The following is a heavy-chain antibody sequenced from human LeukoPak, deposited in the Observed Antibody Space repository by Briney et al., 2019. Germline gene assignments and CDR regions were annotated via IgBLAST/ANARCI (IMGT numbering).Heavy chain of an antibody. Sequence: PGGSLRLSCAASGFTFRNFAMHWVRQAPGKGLEWVAMMSYDGSSKYTDSVKGRFTISRDNSKNMVDLYMSNLKIEDTAVYYCAGDSWGFDFWGQGTLVTVSS. V-gene: IGHV3-30*04. D-gene: IGHD7-27*01. CDR2: MSYDGSSK. J-gene: IGHJ4*02. CDR1: GFTFRNFA. CDR3: AGDSWGFDF.